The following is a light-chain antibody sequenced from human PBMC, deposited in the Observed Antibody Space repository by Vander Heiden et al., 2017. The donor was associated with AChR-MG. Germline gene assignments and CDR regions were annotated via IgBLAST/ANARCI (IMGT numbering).Light chain of an antibody. Sequence: AIRMTQSPSLLSASTGETVTMTCRASHAIRRYFAWYQQKPGKAPNRLMYGASTLQSGVPSRFSGGGSGTNFTLTISGLQAEDFATYFCQKYYDYPQTFGQGTKLEIK. V-gene: IGKV1-8*01. CDR1: HAIRRY. CDR2: GAS. J-gene: IGKJ1*01. CDR3: QKYYDYPQT.